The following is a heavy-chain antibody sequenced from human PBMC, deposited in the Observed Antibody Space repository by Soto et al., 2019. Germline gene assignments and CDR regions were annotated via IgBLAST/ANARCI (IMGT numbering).Heavy chain of an antibody. D-gene: IGHD3-10*01. CDR2: ISSRGSTI. V-gene: IGHV3-11*01. J-gene: IGHJ6*01. Sequence: PGGSLRLSCAASGFTFSDYYMSWIRQAPGKGLGRVSYISSRGSTIYYADPVKVRFTNSRETAKNSLSLQMNGLRATDTAVYGCSRDPGAASPPTHYYYGMDV. CDR1: GFTFSDYY. CDR3: SRDPGAASPPTHYYYGMDV.